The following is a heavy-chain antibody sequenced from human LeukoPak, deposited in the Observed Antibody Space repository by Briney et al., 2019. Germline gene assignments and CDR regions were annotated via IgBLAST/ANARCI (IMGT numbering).Heavy chain of an antibody. Sequence: PGGSLRLSCAASGFTVSSNYMSWVRQAPGKGLEWVSVIYSGGSTYYADSVKGRFTISRDSSKNTLYLQMNSLRAEDTAVYYCARDFSSGSSGYYYYMDVWGKGTTVTVSS. CDR2: IYSGGST. CDR3: ARDFSSGSSGYYYYMDV. CDR1: GFTVSSNY. J-gene: IGHJ6*03. V-gene: IGHV3-66*02. D-gene: IGHD3-3*01.